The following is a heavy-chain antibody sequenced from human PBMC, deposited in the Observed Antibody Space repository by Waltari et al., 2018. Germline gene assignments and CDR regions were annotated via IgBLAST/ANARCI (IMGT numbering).Heavy chain of an antibody. V-gene: IGHV3-23*01. CDR3: AKDGDIVVVPAALWGAFDI. CDR2: ISGSGGST. J-gene: IGHJ3*02. D-gene: IGHD2-2*01. CDR1: GFTFSSYA. Sequence: EVQLLESGGGLVQPGGSLRLSCAASGFTFSSYAMSWVRQAPGKGLEWVSAISGSGGSTYYADSVKGRFTISRDNAKNTLYLQMNSLRAEDTAVYYCAKDGDIVVVPAALWGAFDIWGQGTMVTV.